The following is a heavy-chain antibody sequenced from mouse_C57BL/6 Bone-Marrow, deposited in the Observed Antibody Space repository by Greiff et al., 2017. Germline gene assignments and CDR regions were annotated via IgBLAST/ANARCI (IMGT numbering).Heavy chain of an antibody. CDR3: ARSRDDAMDY. CDR2: IYPGGGYT. Sequence: LVESGAELVRPGTSVKMSCKASGYTFTNYWIGWAKQRPGHGLEWIGDIYPGGGYTNYNEKFKGKATLTADKSSSTAYMQFSSLTSEDSAIYYCARSRDDAMDYWGQGTSVTVSS. J-gene: IGHJ4*01. D-gene: IGHD3-3*01. CDR1: GYTFTNYW. V-gene: IGHV1-63*01.